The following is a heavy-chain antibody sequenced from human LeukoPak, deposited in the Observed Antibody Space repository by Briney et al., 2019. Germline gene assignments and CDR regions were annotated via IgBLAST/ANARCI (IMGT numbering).Heavy chain of an antibody. CDR2: IIPIFGTA. CDR1: GGTFSSYA. D-gene: IGHD3-9*01. J-gene: IGHJ2*01. CDR3: ARGTDYDILTGYYHWYFDL. Sequence: SVKVSCKASGGTFSSYAISWVRQAPGQGLEWMGGIIPIFGTANYAQKFQGRVTITADESTSTAYMELSSLRSEDTAVYYCARGTDYDILTGYYHWYFDLWGRGTLVTVSS. V-gene: IGHV1-69*01.